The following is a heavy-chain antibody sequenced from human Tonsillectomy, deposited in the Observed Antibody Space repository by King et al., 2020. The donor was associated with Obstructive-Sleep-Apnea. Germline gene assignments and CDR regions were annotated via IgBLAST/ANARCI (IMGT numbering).Heavy chain of an antibody. CDR3: ASQSYFYGSGNLYGMDV. V-gene: IGHV3-30*04. D-gene: IGHD3-10*01. CDR2: ISNDGSDK. CDR1: GFTFSSYA. Sequence: QLVQSGGGVVQPGRSLRLSCAASGFTFSSYAMHWVRQAPGKGLEWAAVISNDGSDKYYADSVKGRFTISRDNSKNTLYLQMNSLGAEDTAFYYCASQSYFYGSGNLYGMDVWGQGTTVTVSS. J-gene: IGHJ6*02.